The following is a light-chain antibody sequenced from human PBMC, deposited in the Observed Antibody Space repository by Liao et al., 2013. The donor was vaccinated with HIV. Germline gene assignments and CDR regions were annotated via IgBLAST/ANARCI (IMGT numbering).Light chain of an antibody. CDR3: QVWDSSSDHPV. V-gene: IGLV3-1*01. J-gene: IGLJ2*01. Sequence: SYELTQPPSVSVSPGQTASITCSGDKLGHKYVSWYQQRPGQSPVLVIFQDFKRPSGIPERVSGSNSGNTATLTISRVEAGDEADYYCQVWDSSSDHPVFGGGTKLTV. CDR1: KLGHKY. CDR2: QDF.